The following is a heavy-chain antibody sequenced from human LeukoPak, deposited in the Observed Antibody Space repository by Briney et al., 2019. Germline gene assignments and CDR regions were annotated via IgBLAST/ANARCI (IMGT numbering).Heavy chain of an antibody. CDR1: GFTFSTYG. CDR2: ISYEDSNK. D-gene: IGHD6-19*01. CDR3: AKDVYSSGWYYFDY. J-gene: IGHJ4*02. V-gene: IGHV3-30*18. Sequence: GGSLRLSCAASGFTFSTYGMHWVRQAPGKGLEWVAAISYEDSNKYYADSVKGRFTISRDNSKSTLYLQMNSLRAEDTAVYYCAKDVYSSGWYYFDYWGQGTQVTVSS.